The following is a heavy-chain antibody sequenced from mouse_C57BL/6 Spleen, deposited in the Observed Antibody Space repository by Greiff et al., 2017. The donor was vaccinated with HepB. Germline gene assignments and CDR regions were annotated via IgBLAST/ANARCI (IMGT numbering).Heavy chain of an antibody. CDR2: IHPNSGST. D-gene: IGHD1-1*02. J-gene: IGHJ3*01. Sequence: QVQLQQPGAELVKPGASVKLSCKASGYTFTSYWMHWVKQRPGQGLEWIGMIHPNSGSTNYNEKFKSKATLTVDKSSSTAYMQLSSLTSEDSAVYYCESPAGGSPGFAYWGQGTLVTVSA. CDR3: ESPAGGSPGFAY. V-gene: IGHV1-64*01. CDR1: GYTFTSYW.